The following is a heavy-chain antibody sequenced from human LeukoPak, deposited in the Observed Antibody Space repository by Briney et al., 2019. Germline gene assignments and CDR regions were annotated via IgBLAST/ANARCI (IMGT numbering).Heavy chain of an antibody. CDR3: ARGRSDYYDSSGPRYYFDY. J-gene: IGHJ4*02. D-gene: IGHD3-22*01. CDR2: MYYSGNT. V-gene: IGHV4-39*01. CDR1: GGSISSSSYF. Sequence: SETLSLTCTVSGGSISSSSYFWGWIRQPPGRGLERIGSMYYSGNTYYNPSLRSRVTISVDTSNNQFSLKLSSVTAADTAVYYCARGRSDYYDSSGPRYYFDYWGQGTLVTVSS.